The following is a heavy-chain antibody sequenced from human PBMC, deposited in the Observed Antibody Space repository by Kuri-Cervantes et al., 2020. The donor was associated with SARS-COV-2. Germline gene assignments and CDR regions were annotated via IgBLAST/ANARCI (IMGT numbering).Heavy chain of an antibody. Sequence: GESLKISCTASGFTFSSYSMNWVRQAPGKGLEWVSGINWSGGSTYYADSVKGRFTISRDNAKNSLYLQMNSLRAEDTALYYCAIEIGYCSSTSCYKYFQHWGQGTLVTVSS. CDR1: GFTFSSYS. V-gene: IGHV3-20*04. CDR2: INWSGGST. CDR3: AIEIGYCSSTSCYKYFQH. J-gene: IGHJ1*01. D-gene: IGHD2-2*02.